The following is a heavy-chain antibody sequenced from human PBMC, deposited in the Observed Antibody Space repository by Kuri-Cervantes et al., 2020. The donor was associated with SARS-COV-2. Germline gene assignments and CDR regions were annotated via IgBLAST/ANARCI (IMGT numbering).Heavy chain of an antibody. CDR3: AREKLGIGAFDI. J-gene: IGHJ3*02. V-gene: IGHV3-30*02. Sequence: GESLKISCAASGLTFSSYGMHWVRQAPGKGLEWVAFIRYDGSNKYYADSVKGRFTISRDNSKNTLYLQMNSLRAEDTAVYYCAREKLGIGAFDIWGQGTMVTVSS. CDR1: GLTFSSYG. D-gene: IGHD7-27*01. CDR2: IRYDGSNK.